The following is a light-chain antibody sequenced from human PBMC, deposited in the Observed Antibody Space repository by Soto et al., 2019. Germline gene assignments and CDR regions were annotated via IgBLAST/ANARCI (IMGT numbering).Light chain of an antibody. Sequence: QSVQTQPASVSGSPGQSITISCTGTSSDVGGYNFVSWYQQHPGKAPKLMIYEVSYRPSGVSNRFSGSKSGNTASLTISGLQAEDEADYYSSSYKISSTYVFGPVTKVTVL. V-gene: IGLV2-14*01. CDR2: EVS. J-gene: IGLJ1*01. CDR3: SSYKISSTYV. CDR1: SSDVGGYNF.